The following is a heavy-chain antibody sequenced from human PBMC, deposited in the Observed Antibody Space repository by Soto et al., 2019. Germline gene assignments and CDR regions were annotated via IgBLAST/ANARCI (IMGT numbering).Heavy chain of an antibody. CDR3: ARRSYCDGDCTRRPSDYYGMDV. V-gene: IGHV5-51*01. D-gene: IGHD2-21*02. CDR2: IYPGDSET. J-gene: IGHJ6*02. Sequence: EVQLVQSGAEVKKPGESLKISCKGFGYSFNSYHIVWVRQMPGKGLEWMGIIYPGDSETRYSPSLQGQVTMSADKSTTTAYLQGSSLKASDTAMYYCARRSYCDGDCTRRPSDYYGMDVWGQGTTVTVSS. CDR1: GYSFNSYH.